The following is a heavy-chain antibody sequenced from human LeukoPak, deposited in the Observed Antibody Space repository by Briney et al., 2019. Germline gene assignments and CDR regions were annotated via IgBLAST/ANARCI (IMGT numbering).Heavy chain of an antibody. CDR1: GYSISSGYY. V-gene: IGHV4-38-2*02. Sequence: SETLSLTCTVSGYSISSGYYWGWIRQPPGKGLEWTGSIYHSGSTYYNPSLKSRVTISVDTSKNQFSLRLSSVTAADTAVYYCARESRQDCGGDCYSWIDYWGQGTLVTVSS. D-gene: IGHD2-21*02. CDR3: ARESRQDCGGDCYSWIDY. CDR2: IYHSGST. J-gene: IGHJ4*02.